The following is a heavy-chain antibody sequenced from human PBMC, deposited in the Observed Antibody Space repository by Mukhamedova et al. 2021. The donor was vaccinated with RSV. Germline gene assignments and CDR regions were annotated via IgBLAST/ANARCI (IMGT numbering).Heavy chain of an antibody. CDR2: LDPDTGKP. CDR3: ATIAPSTYGFLSGTFDI. J-gene: IGHJ3*02. Sequence: IHWVRQTPGRGLECMGGLDPDTGKPRYAQNFQGRVTMSEDTSVNTAYLELSRLSPDDTAVYFCATIAPSTYGFLSGTFDIWGQG. D-gene: IGHD1-26*01. V-gene: IGHV1-24*01.